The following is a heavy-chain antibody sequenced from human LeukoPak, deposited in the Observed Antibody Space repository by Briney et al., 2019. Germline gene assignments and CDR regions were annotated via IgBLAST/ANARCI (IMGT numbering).Heavy chain of an antibody. CDR1: GYTFTSYY. CDR2: INTSGGST. D-gene: IGHD2-15*01. CDR3: AREKDASGARSDGTCHSWFDP. Sequence: ASVKVSCKASGYTFTSYYIHWVRQAPGQGLEWMGRINTSGGSTKFAQKFQGRVTMTRYTSTSTVYLDPTSLRSEDTAVYYCAREKDASGARSDGTCHSWFDPWGQGTLVTVSS. V-gene: IGHV1-46*01. J-gene: IGHJ5*02.